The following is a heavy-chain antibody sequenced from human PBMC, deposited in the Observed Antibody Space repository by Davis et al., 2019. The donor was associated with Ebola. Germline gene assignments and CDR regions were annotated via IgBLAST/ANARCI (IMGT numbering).Heavy chain of an antibody. Sequence: PGGSLRLSCAASGFTFSSYGMHWVRQAPGKGLEWVAVIWYDGSNKYYADSVKGRFTISRDNSKNTLYLQMNSLRAEDTAVYYCARPHPGYYDSSGYYDYWGQGTLVTVSS. CDR3: ARPHPGYYDSSGYYDY. D-gene: IGHD3-22*01. CDR2: IWYDGSNK. J-gene: IGHJ4*02. V-gene: IGHV3-33*01. CDR1: GFTFSSYG.